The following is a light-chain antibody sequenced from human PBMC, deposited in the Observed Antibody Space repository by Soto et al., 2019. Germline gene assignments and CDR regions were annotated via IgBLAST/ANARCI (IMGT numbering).Light chain of an antibody. J-gene: IGKJ1*01. CDR1: QSVSSSY. V-gene: IGKV3-20*01. CDR3: QQYGSSPRT. Sequence: DIVLTQSPGTLSLSPGERATLSCRASQSVSSSYLAWYQQKPGQAPRLLIYDASSRATGIPDRFSGSGSGTDFTLTISRLEPEDCAVYYCQQYGSSPRTFGQGTKVEIK. CDR2: DAS.